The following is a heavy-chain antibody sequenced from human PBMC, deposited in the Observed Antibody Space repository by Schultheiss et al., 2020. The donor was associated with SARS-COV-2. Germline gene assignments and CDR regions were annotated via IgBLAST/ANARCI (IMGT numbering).Heavy chain of an antibody. Sequence: GGSLRLSCAASGFTFSDAWFSWVRQAPGKGLEWVSSISSSSSYIYYADSVKGRFTISRDNAKNSLYLQMNSLRAEDTAVYYCARGVGVAYYYYDLDVWGQGTTVTVSS. CDR3: ARGVGVAYYYYDLDV. D-gene: IGHD1-26*01. CDR1: GFTFSDAW. J-gene: IGHJ6*02. CDR2: ISSSSSYI. V-gene: IGHV3-21*01.